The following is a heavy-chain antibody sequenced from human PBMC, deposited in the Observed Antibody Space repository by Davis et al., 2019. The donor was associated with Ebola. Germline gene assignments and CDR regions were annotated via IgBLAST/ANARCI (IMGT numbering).Heavy chain of an antibody. CDR2: ISAYNGNT. CDR1: GYTFTSYG. J-gene: IGHJ6*02. D-gene: IGHD3-3*01. V-gene: IGHV1-18*01. CDR3: ASWMTDLWSGKLYYYYGMDV. Sequence: AASVKVSCKASGYTFTSYGISWARQAPRQGLEWMGWISAYNGNTNYAQKLQGRVTLTTATSTSTAYMELRSLRSDDTAVYYCASWMTDLWSGKLYYYYGMDVWGQGTTVTVSS.